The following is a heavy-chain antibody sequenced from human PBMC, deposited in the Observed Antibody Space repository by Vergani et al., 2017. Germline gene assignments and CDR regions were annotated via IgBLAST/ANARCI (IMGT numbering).Heavy chain of an antibody. D-gene: IGHD3-9*01. CDR3: ARVMYRDEASTGYRLEGMDI. Sequence: QVQLEESGPGLVKPSETLSLTCTVSGGSFNTYYWSWIRQSPGKGLEWIGNIYSTGSTNYNPSLNGRVTMSVDTSKNQFSLKLRSVTAADTAVYFCARVMYRDEASTGYRLEGMDIWGQGTTATISS. CDR2: IYSTGST. J-gene: IGHJ6*02. V-gene: IGHV4-59*13. CDR1: GGSFNTYY.